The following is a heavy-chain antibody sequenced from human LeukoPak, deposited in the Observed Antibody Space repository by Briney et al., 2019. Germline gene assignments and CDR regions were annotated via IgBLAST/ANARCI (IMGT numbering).Heavy chain of an antibody. CDR1: GFTFSSYS. Sequence: GGSLRLSCAASGFTFSSYSMNWVRQAPGKGLKWVSYISSSSSTIYYADSVKGRFTISRDNAKNSLYLQMNSLRAEDTAVYYCARDCEEYYYDSSGYYSWFDPWGQGTLVTVSS. V-gene: IGHV3-48*01. CDR3: ARDCEEYYYDSSGYYSWFDP. CDR2: ISSSSSTI. D-gene: IGHD3-22*01. J-gene: IGHJ5*02.